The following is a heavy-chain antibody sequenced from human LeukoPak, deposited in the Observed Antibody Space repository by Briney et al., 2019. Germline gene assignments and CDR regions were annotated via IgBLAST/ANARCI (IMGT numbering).Heavy chain of an antibody. D-gene: IGHD3-22*01. CDR2: IRFDGSNK. CDR1: GFTFSSYG. CDR3: AKEYYYDSSGPFDY. J-gene: IGHJ4*02. V-gene: IGHV3-30*02. Sequence: GGSLRLSCAASGFTFSSYGMHWVRQAPGKGLEWVAFIRFDGSNKYYADSMKGRFTISRDNSKNTLYLQMNSLRAEDTAVYYCAKEYYYDSSGPFDYWGQGTLVTVSS.